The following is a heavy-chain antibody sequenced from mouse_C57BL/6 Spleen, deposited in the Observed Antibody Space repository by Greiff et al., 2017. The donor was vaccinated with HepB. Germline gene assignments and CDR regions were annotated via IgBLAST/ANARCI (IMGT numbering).Heavy chain of an antibody. J-gene: IGHJ3*01. V-gene: IGHV1-64*01. Sequence: QVQLQQPGAELVKPGASVKLSCKASGYTFTSYWMHWVKQRPGQGLEWIGMIHPNSGSNNYNEKFKSKATLTVDKSSSTAYMQLSSLTSEDSAVYYCAREGSSSYQFAYWGQGTLVTVSA. CDR3: AREGSSSYQFAY. CDR2: IHPNSGSN. D-gene: IGHD1-1*01. CDR1: GYTFTSYW.